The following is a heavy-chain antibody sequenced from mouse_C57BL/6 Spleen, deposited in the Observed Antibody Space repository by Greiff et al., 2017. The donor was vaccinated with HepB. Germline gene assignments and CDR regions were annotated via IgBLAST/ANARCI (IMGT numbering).Heavy chain of an antibody. CDR1: GYTFTDYY. CDR3: ARERLVEDYYGSFDY. V-gene: IGHV1-76*01. J-gene: IGHJ2*01. CDR2: IYPGSGNT. Sequence: VQLQQSGAELVRPGASVKLSCKASGYTFTDYYINWVKQRPGQGLEWIARIYPGSGNTYYNEKFKGKATLTAEKSSSTAYMQLSSLTSEDSAVYFCARERLVEDYYGSFDYWGQGTTLTVSS. D-gene: IGHD1-1*01.